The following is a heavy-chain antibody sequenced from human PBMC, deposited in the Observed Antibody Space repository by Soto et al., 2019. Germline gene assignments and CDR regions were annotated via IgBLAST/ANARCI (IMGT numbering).Heavy chain of an antibody. J-gene: IGHJ4*02. CDR2: ISAYNGYT. D-gene: IGHD6-19*01. V-gene: IGHV1-18*04. CDR1: GYTFTSYG. CDR3: AREDSSGWYNTDY. Sequence: GASVKVSCKASGYTFTSYGISWVRQAPGQGLEWMGWISAYNGYTNYAQKLQGRVAMTTDTSTSTAYMELRSLTSDDTAVYYCAREDSSGWYNTDYWGQGTLVTVSS.